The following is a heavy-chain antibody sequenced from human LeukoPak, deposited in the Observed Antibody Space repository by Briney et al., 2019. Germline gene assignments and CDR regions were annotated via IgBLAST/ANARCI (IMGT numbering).Heavy chain of an antibody. CDR1: GYTFTGYY. CDR3: ARDYDILTGLYYYYYGGMDV. Sequence: TVKVSCKVSGYTFTGYYMHWVRQAPGPGRESMGWINPNSGGINYGQKFQCRVTMNRDTSISTDYMELSRWRSDDTAVYYCARDYDILTGLYYYYYGGMDVWGQGTTVT. CDR2: INPNSGGI. V-gene: IGHV1-2*02. J-gene: IGHJ6*02. D-gene: IGHD3-9*01.